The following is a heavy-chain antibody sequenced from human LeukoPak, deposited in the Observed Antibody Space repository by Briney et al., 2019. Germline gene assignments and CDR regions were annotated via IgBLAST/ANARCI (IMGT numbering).Heavy chain of an antibody. D-gene: IGHD3-10*01. Sequence: GGSLRLSCAASGFTFSSYAMSWVRQAPGKGLEWVSTISGNGAGTYYADSVKGRFTISRGKSKNTLYLQMNSLRAEDTAVYYCAKDLGHYFYYFDFWGQGTLVTVSS. CDR2: ISGNGAGT. V-gene: IGHV3-23*01. J-gene: IGHJ4*02. CDR3: AKDLGHYFYYFDF. CDR1: GFTFSSYA.